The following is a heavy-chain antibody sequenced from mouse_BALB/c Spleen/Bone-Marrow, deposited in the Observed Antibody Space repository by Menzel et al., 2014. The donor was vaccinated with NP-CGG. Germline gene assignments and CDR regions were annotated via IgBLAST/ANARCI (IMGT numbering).Heavy chain of an antibody. CDR1: GYSFTSYW. Sequence: QVQLKESGAELVRPGASVKLSSKASGYSFTSYWMNWVKQRPGQGLEWIGMIHPSDTETRLNQRFKDKATLTVDKSSSTAYMQLSSPTSEDSAVYYCARLEGNYGSTFAYWGQGTLVTVSA. CDR3: ARLEGNYGSTFAY. J-gene: IGHJ3*01. D-gene: IGHD1-1*01. V-gene: IGHV1-61*01. CDR2: IHPSDTET.